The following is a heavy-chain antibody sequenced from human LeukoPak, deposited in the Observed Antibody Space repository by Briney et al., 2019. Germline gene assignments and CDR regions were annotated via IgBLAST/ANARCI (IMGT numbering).Heavy chain of an antibody. CDR1: GFXFSNYG. Sequence: GGSLRLSCVASGFXFSNYGMHWVRQAPGKGLEWVAVIWYDGSNKYYADSVKGRFTISRDNSKNTVYLQMNSLRAEDTAVYFCARDLGSSSSPIDYWGQGTLVTVSS. CDR2: IWYDGSNK. J-gene: IGHJ4*02. V-gene: IGHV3-33*01. CDR3: ARDLGSSSSPIDY. D-gene: IGHD6-6*01.